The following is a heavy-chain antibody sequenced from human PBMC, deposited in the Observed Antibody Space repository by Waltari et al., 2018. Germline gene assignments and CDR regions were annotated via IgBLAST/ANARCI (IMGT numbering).Heavy chain of an antibody. CDR2: INPNTGGT. Sequence: QAQLAQSGAEVKKSWASVMVPCEASGFSFPPSTIHWVRQPPGQGLEWMGWINPNTGGTNYAQKFQGRVTMTRDTSISTAYMELGGLKSDDTALYFCAGKSVGRPNSFDPWGQGTLVAVSS. V-gene: IGHV1-2*02. J-gene: IGHJ5*01. D-gene: IGHD3-10*01. CDR1: GFSFPPST. CDR3: AGKSVGRPNSFDP.